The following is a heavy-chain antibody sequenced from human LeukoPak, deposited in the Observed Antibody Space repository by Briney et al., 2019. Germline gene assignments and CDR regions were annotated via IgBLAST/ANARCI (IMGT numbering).Heavy chain of an antibody. V-gene: IGHV3-23*01. CDR1: GFTFSSYA. CDR3: AKLRSGSYYTDAFDI. Sequence: GGSLRLSCAASGFTFSSYAMSWVRQAPGKGLEWVSAISGSGGSTYYADSVKGRLTISRDNSKNTLYLQMNSLRAEDTAVHYCAKLRSGSYYTDAFDIWGQGTLVTVSS. CDR2: ISGSGGST. J-gene: IGHJ4*02. D-gene: IGHD3-10*01.